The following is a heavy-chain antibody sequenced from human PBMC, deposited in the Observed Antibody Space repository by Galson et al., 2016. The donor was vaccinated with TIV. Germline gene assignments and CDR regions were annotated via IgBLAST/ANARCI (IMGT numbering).Heavy chain of an antibody. Sequence: SLRLSCAAFGFIFRRYSMNWVRQAPGKGLEWVSTISSSSDYRFYADSVKGRFTISRDNARNSLHLQINSLRVEDTAVYYCARDRDYYDSSSYSPDAFDMWGQGTMVTVSS. CDR3: ARDRDYYDSSSYSPDAFDM. V-gene: IGHV3-21*01. CDR1: GFIFRRYS. J-gene: IGHJ3*02. CDR2: ISSSSDYR. D-gene: IGHD3-22*01.